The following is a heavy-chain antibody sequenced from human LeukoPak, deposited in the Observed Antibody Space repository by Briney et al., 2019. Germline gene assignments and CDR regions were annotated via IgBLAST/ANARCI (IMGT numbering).Heavy chain of an antibody. CDR1: GYTFTSYD. J-gene: IGHJ4*02. V-gene: IGHV1-8*01. CDR2: MNPNSGNT. Sequence: ASVKVSCKASGYTFTSYDINWVRQATGQGLGWMGWMNPNSGNTGYAQKFQGRVTMTRNTSISTAYMELSSLRSEDTAVYYCARGSRGRWSSSWYRWGQGTLVTVSS. D-gene: IGHD6-13*01. CDR3: ARGSRGRWSSSWYR.